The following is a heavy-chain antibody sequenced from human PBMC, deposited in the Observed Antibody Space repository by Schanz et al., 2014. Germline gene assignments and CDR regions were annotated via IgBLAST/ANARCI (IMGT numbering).Heavy chain of an antibody. J-gene: IGHJ4*02. D-gene: IGHD1-1*01. CDR2: IHQSGNA. Sequence: QVQLQESGPGLVKPSETLSLTCTVSDSSITSDYSWGWIRQPPGKGLEWIGSIHQSGNAYYNPSLKGRAPIPLDPSKTQFPWRLKSVTAADTAVYYCVRPEITPTGTGVGVDSWGQGTLVTVSS. CDR3: VRPEITPTGTGVGVDS. V-gene: IGHV4-38-2*02. CDR1: DSSITSDYS.